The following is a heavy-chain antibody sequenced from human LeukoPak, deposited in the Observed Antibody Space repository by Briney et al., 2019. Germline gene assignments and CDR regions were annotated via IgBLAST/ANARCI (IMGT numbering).Heavy chain of an antibody. CDR3: ARDLYYDFWSGYPKVFDY. D-gene: IGHD3-3*01. CDR1: GYTFTSYG. V-gene: IGHV1-18*01. J-gene: IGHJ4*02. CDR2: ISAYNGNT. Sequence: ASVKVSCKASGYTFTSYGISWVRQAPGQGLEWMGWISAYNGNTNYAQKLQGRVTMTTDTPTSTAYMELRSLRSDDTAVYYCARDLYYDFWSGYPKVFDYWGQGTLVTVSS.